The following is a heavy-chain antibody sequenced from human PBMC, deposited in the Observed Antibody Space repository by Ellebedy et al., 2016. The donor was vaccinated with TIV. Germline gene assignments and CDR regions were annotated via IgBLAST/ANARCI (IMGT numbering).Heavy chain of an antibody. CDR2: VSNEDIIK. D-gene: IGHD3-22*01. V-gene: IGHV3-30*18. J-gene: IGHJ2*01. CDR3: VKPLGKYDSSAYSYRFFEL. Sequence: GGSLRLXXEASGFTLRDYVMYWVRQAPGKGLEWVAVVSNEDIIKEYADSVMGRFTISRDNSQNTLYLQMNSLRTEDTAVYYCVKPLGKYDSSAYSYRFFELWGRGTLVTVSS. CDR1: GFTLRDYV.